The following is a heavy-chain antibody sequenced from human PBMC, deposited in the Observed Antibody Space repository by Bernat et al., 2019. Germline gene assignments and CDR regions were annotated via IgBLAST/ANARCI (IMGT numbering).Heavy chain of an antibody. Sequence: VQLLESGGGLVQPGGSLRLSCAASGFTFSSYAMSWVRQAPGKGLEWVAVIWYDGSNKYYADSVKGRFTISRDNSKNTLYLQMNSLRAEDTAVYYCARDPDCSSTSCYYYGMDVWGQGTTVTVSS. CDR1: GFTFSSYA. CDR2: IWYDGSNK. CDR3: ARDPDCSSTSCYYYGMDV. V-gene: IGHV3-33*08. D-gene: IGHD2-2*01. J-gene: IGHJ6*02.